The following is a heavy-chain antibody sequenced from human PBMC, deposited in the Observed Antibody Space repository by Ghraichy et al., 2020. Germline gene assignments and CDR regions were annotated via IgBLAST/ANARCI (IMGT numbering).Heavy chain of an antibody. J-gene: IGHJ3*02. V-gene: IGHV4-39*01. D-gene: IGHD3-10*02. Sequence: SETLSLTCTVSGGSISSSSYYWGWIRQPPGKGLEWIGSIYYSGSTYYNPSLKSRVTISVDTSKNQFSLKLSSVTAADTAVYYCARHVRGRDAFDIWGQGTMVTVSS. CDR1: GGSISSSSYY. CDR3: ARHVRGRDAFDI. CDR2: IYYSGST.